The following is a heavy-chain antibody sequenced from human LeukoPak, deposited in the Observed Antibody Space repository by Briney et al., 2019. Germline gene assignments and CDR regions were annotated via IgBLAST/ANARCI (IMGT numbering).Heavy chain of an antibody. J-gene: IGHJ4*02. CDR1: GFTFSSKW. V-gene: IGHV3-74*01. CDR3: ESTIGAAATY. Sequence: PGGSLRLSCVASGFTFSSKWMHWVRQAPGEGLAWVSTIKPDGSSTTYADSVKGRFTISRDNAKNTLNLQMNSLRAEDTAVYYCESTIGAAATYWGQGILVTVSS. D-gene: IGHD6-13*01. CDR2: IKPDGSST.